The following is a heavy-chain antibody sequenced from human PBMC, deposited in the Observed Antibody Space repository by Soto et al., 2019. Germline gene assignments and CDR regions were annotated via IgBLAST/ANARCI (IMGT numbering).Heavy chain of an antibody. V-gene: IGHV3-43D*04. J-gene: IGHJ6*02. CDR1: GFTFDDYA. CDR2: ISWDGGST. Sequence: EVQLVESGGVMVQPGGSLRLSCAASGFTFDDYAMHWVRQAPGKGLEWVSLISWDGGSTYYADSVKGRFTISRDNSKNSLYLQMNSLRAEDTALYYCAKDRVDWNPKRTYYYYYGMDVWGQGTTVTVSS. D-gene: IGHD1-1*01. CDR3: AKDRVDWNPKRTYYYYYGMDV.